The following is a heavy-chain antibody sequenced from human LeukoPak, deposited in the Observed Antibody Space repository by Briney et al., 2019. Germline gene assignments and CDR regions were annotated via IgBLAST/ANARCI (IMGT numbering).Heavy chain of an antibody. V-gene: IGHV4-59*01. J-gene: IGHJ5*02. CDR3: ARVVRGVVTSNWFDP. D-gene: IGHD2-21*02. CDR2: VASSGTS. CDR1: GDSLNTYY. Sequence: PSETLSLTCTVSGDSLNTYYWTWNRQTPGKELEWIGFVASSGTSNYNPSLKSRVSISIDTSKNQFSLALTSVTPADTAVYYCARVVRGVVTSNWFDPWGQGTLVSVSS.